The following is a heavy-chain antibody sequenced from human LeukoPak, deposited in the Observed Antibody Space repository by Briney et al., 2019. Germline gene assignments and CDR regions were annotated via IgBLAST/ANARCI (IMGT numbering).Heavy chain of an antibody. Sequence: PSETLSLTCGVSGGSITTTNWWSWVRQPPGQGLEWIGEIRLSGRTNYNPSLNSRVTLALDTSKNHLSLSLTSVTAADTAVYYCSRENGASSPFGYWGQGTLVTVPS. D-gene: IGHD2-8*01. J-gene: IGHJ4*02. CDR3: SRENGASSPFGY. V-gene: IGHV4-4*02. CDR1: GGSITTTNW. CDR2: IRLSGRT.